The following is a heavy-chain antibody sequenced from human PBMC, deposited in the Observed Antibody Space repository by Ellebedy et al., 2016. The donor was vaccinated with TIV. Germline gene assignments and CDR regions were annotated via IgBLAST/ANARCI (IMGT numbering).Heavy chain of an antibody. Sequence: GESLKISXAASGFTFSSYGMHWVRQAPGKGLEWVAVISYDGSNKYYADSVKGRFTISRDNSKNTLYLQMNSLRAEDTAVYYCAKEHQLLQILRYPNLPDYWGQGTLVTVSS. V-gene: IGHV3-30*18. CDR1: GFTFSSYG. CDR2: ISYDGSNK. D-gene: IGHD3-9*01. CDR3: AKEHQLLQILRYPNLPDY. J-gene: IGHJ4*02.